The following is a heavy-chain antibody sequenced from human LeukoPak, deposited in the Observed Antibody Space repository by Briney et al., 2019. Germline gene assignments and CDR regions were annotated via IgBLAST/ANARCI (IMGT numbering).Heavy chain of an antibody. CDR2: IYHSGST. D-gene: IGHD2-15*01. J-gene: IGHJ2*01. CDR3: ARDSGVVVVAATKYFDL. Sequence: PSDTLSLTCAVSGGSISSSNWWSWVRQPPGKGLEWIGEIYHSGSTNYNPSLKSRVTISVDKSKNQFSLKLSSVTAADTAVYYCARDSGVVVVAATKYFDLWGRGTLVTVSS. V-gene: IGHV4-4*02. CDR1: GGSISSSNW.